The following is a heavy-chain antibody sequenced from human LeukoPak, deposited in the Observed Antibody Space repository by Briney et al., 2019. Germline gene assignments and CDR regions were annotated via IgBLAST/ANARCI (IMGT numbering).Heavy chain of an antibody. CDR3: ARAQNPVTTVRRH. D-gene: IGHD4-11*01. Sequence: PSETLSLTCAVSGGSFSGYYWSWIRQPPGKGLEWIGEINHSGSTNYNPSLKSRVTISVDTSKNQFSLKLSSVTAADTAVYYCARAQNPVTTVRRHWGQGTLVTVSS. CDR1: GGSFSGYY. CDR2: INHSGST. J-gene: IGHJ4*02. V-gene: IGHV4-34*01.